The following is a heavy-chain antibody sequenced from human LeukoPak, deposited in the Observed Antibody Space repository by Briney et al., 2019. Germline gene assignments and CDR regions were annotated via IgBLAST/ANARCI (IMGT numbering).Heavy chain of an antibody. Sequence: GGSLRLSCAPSGFSFSSHAINWVRLAPGKGLEWVSSISRSGSTKYYADSVKGRFTISRDNAKNSLFLQMNSLRAEDTAVYYCARVLGYCSGGNCYSGGLGYMDVWGKGTTVTISS. CDR2: ISRSGSTK. V-gene: IGHV3-48*04. J-gene: IGHJ6*03. CDR3: ARVLGYCSGGNCYSGGLGYMDV. CDR1: GFSFSSHA. D-gene: IGHD2-15*01.